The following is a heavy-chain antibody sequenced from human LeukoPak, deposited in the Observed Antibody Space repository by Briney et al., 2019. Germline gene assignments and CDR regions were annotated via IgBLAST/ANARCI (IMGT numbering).Heavy chain of an antibody. Sequence: SGTLSLTCAVSGGSISSSNWWSWVRQPPGEGLEWIGEIYHSGSTNYNPSLKSRVTISVDKSKNQFSLKLSSVTAADTAVYYCARAHYSSSPFFDPWGQGTLVTVSS. J-gene: IGHJ5*02. V-gene: IGHV4-4*02. CDR2: IYHSGST. D-gene: IGHD6-6*01. CDR1: GGSISSSNW. CDR3: ARAHYSSSPFFDP.